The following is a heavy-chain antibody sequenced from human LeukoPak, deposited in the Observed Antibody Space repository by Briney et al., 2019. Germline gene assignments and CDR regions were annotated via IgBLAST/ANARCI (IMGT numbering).Heavy chain of an antibody. CDR1: GFTFSSYG. CDR3: ARDAIYGSGSYYTD. J-gene: IGHJ4*02. Sequence: PGRSLRLSCAASGFTFSSYGMHWVRQAPGKGLEWVAVIWYDGSNKYYADSVKGRFTISRDNSKNTLYLQMNSLRAEDTAVYYCARDAIYGSGSYYTDWGQGTLVTVSS. V-gene: IGHV3-33*01. CDR2: IWYDGSNK. D-gene: IGHD3-10*01.